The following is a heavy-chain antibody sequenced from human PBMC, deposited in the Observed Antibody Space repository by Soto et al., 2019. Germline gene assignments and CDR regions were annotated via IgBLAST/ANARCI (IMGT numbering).Heavy chain of an antibody. V-gene: IGHV4-59*01. CDR1: GGSISSYC. D-gene: IGHD3-22*01. CDR3: ARMNYYDTSGYPFDY. CDR2: IYFRGTT. J-gene: IGHJ4*02. Sequence: SETLSLTCTVSGGSISSYCWSWIRQPPGKGLEWIGYIYFRGTTNYNPSLKSRVTMSADTSKNQFSLKLNSVTAADTAVYYCARMNYYDTSGYPFDYWGQGMMVTVSS.